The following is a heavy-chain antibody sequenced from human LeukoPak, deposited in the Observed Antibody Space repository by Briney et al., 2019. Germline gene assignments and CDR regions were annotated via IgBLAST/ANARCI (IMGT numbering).Heavy chain of an antibody. CDR1: GYTFTGYD. CDR2: INPYSGGT. D-gene: IGHD1-26*01. Sequence: ASVKVSCKASGYTFTGYDLHWVRQAPGQGLEWMGWINPYSGGTNYAQKFQGRVTMTRDTSISTAYMELSRLRSDDTAVYYCARVAVGATEGNFDYWGQGTLVTVSS. CDR3: ARVAVGATEGNFDY. J-gene: IGHJ4*02. V-gene: IGHV1-2*02.